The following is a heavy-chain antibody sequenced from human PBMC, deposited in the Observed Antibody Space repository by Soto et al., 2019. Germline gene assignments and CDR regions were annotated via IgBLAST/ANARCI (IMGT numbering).Heavy chain of an antibody. V-gene: IGHV4-31*03. Sequence: SETLFLTCTVSGGSISSGGYYWSWIRQHPGKGLEWIGYIYYSGSTYYNPSLKSRVTISVDTSKNQFSLKLSSVTAADTAVYYCARSRITMIVVVIPDRGEMYFDLWGRGTLVTVSS. CDR2: IYYSGST. CDR3: ARSRITMIVVVIPDRGEMYFDL. D-gene: IGHD3-22*01. CDR1: GGSISSGGYY. J-gene: IGHJ2*01.